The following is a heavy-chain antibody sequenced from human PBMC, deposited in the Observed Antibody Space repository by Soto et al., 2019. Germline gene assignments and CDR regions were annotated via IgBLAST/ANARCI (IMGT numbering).Heavy chain of an antibody. V-gene: IGHV1-18*01. CDR1: GYTFTTYG. CDR3: ARGPTDYYDNSGNYFLDY. CDR2: ISTYNGNT. Sequence: QVQLVQSGAKVKKPGASVKVSCKASGYTFTTYGMSWVRQAPGQGLDWMGWISTYNGNTKYAERLQGRVTMTTDTTTSTAYMELRSLTSDDTAVYYCARGPTDYYDNSGNYFLDYWGQGTLVTVSS. D-gene: IGHD3-22*01. J-gene: IGHJ4*02.